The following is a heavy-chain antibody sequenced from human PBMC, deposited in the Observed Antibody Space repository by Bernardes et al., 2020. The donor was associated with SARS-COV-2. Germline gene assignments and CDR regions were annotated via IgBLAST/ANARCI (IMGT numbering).Heavy chain of an antibody. J-gene: IGHJ4*02. V-gene: IGHV3-20*04. D-gene: IGHD3-22*01. CDR3: ATGYHDNNGMGN. CDR1: GFTFDDYG. Sequence: GGSLRLSCAPSGFTFDDYGMNWVRQAPGKGLEWVSSINRNGAIPHYADSVKGRFTISRENAKNSLYLQMNSLRAEDTALYYCATGYHDNNGMGNWGKGTLVTVSS. CDR2: INRNGAIP.